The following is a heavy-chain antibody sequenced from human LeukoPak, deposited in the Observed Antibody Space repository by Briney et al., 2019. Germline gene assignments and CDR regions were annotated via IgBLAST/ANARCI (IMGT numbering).Heavy chain of an antibody. CDR2: ISAYNGNT. CDR1: GYTFTSYG. V-gene: IGHV1-18*01. Sequence: ASVKVSCKASGYTFTSYGISWVRQAPGQGLEWMGWISAYNGNTNYALKLQGRVTMTTDTSTSTAYMELRSLRSDDTAVYYCARDPLVVVAATYYYYYGMDVWGQGTTVTVSS. J-gene: IGHJ6*02. CDR3: ARDPLVVVAATYYYYYGMDV. D-gene: IGHD2-15*01.